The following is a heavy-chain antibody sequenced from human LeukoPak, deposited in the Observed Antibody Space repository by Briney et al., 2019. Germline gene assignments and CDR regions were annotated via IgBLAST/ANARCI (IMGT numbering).Heavy chain of an antibody. V-gene: IGHV3-23*01. CDR1: GFNFSSYA. J-gene: IGHJ6*03. Sequence: GGSLRLSCAASGFNFSSYAMSWVRQAPGKGLEWVSAISGSGGSTYYADSVKGRFTISRDNSKNTLYLQMNSLRAEDTAVYYCAEDPRIAVAGYYYYYYMDVWGKGTTVTVSS. D-gene: IGHD6-19*01. CDR2: ISGSGGST. CDR3: AEDPRIAVAGYYYYYYMDV.